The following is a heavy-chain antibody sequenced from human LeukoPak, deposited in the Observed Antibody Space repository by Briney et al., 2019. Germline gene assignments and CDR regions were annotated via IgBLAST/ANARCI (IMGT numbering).Heavy chain of an antibody. V-gene: IGHV4-59*01. CDR1: GGSISSYY. J-gene: IGHJ4*02. CDR2: IYYSGST. CDR3: ARASSYYDGSTYYYYFDY. D-gene: IGHD3-22*01. Sequence: SETLSLTCTVSGGSISSYYWSWIRQPPGKGLEWIGYIYYSGSTNYNPSLKSRVTISVDTSKNQFSLKLSSVTAADTAIYYCARASSYYDGSTYYYYFDYWGQGTLVTVSS.